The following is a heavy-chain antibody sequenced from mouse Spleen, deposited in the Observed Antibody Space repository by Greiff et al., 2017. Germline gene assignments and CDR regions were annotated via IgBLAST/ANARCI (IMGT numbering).Heavy chain of an antibody. CDR3: ARRGRDYRYDEGAWFAY. D-gene: IGHD2-14*01. CDR2: IYPRSGNT. J-gene: IGHJ3*01. CDR1: GYTFTSYG. V-gene: IGHV1-81*01. Sequence: QVQLQQSGAELARPGASVKLSCKASGYTFTSYGISWVKQRTGQGLEWIGEIYPRSGNTYYNEKFKGKATLTADKSSSTAYMELRSLTSEDSAVYFCARRGRDYRYDEGAWFAYWGQGTLVTVSA.